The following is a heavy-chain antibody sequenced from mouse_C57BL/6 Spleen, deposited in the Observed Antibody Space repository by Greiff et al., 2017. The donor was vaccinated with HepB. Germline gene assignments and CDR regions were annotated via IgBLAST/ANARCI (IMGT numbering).Heavy chain of an antibody. CDR2: INPNNGGT. J-gene: IGHJ1*03. CDR1: GYTFTDYN. D-gene: IGHD1-1*01. V-gene: IGHV1-18*01. Sequence: VHVKQSGPELVKPGASVKIPCKASGYTFTDYNMDWVKQSHGKSLEWIGEINPNNGGTIYNQKFKGKATLTVDKSSSTAYMELRSLTSEDTAVYYCARSYYYGSSWYFDVWGTGTTVTVSS. CDR3: ARSYYYGSSWYFDV.